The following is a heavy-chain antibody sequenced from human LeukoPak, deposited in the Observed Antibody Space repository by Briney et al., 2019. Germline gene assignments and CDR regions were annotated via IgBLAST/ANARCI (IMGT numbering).Heavy chain of an antibody. J-gene: IGHJ4*02. V-gene: IGHV3-33*01. CDR1: GFTFSSYG. D-gene: IGHD5-12*01. Sequence: PGGSLRLSCAASGFTFSSYGMHWVRQAPGKGLEWVAVIWYDGSNKYYADSVKGRFTISRDNSKNTLYLQMNSLRAEDTAVYYCARDHASGYDYHFDYWGQGTLVTISS. CDR3: ARDHASGYDYHFDY. CDR2: IWYDGSNK.